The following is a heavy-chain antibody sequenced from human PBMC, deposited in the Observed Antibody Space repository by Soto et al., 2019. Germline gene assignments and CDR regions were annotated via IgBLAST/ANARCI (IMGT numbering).Heavy chain of an antibody. J-gene: IGHJ4*02. CDR2: IKQEGSRK. V-gene: IGHV3-7*03. CDR1: GCTFSGYW. CDR3: ARALSSSSSVFEH. Sequence: WGTLRLSCAASGCTFSGYWMSWVRQAPGKGLEGVAEIKQEGSRKYYVESVKGRFTISGDNAKNSLYLKMNSLTVEDTAVYYCARALSSSSSVFEHWGQGPRVTAPQ. D-gene: IGHD6-6*01.